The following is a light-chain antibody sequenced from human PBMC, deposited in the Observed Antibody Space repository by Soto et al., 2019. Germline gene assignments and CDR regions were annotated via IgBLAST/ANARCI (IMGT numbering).Light chain of an antibody. Sequence: QSALTQPASVSGSPGQSITLSCTGTSSDVGGYNHVSWYQQYPGKAPQLMIYEVSNGPSGVSNRFSGSKSGNTASLTISGLQAEDEADYYCSSYTRSSTFVFGTGTKLTVL. J-gene: IGLJ1*01. CDR1: SSDVGGYNH. CDR3: SSYTRSSTFV. V-gene: IGLV2-14*01. CDR2: EVS.